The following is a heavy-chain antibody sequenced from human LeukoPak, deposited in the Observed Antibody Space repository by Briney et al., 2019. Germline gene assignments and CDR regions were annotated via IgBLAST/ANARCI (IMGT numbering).Heavy chain of an antibody. CDR3: ASSFGLGQLLYLLPDS. CDR2: INPNSGGT. J-gene: IGHJ5*01. Sequence: ASVKVSCKASGYTFTGYYMHWVRQAPGQGLEWRGGINPNSGGTNYAQKFQGRVTMTRDTSISTAYMELSRLRSDDTAVYYCASSFGLGQLLYLLPDSWGQGTLVTVSS. CDR1: GYTFTGYY. D-gene: IGHD2-2*02. V-gene: IGHV1-2*02.